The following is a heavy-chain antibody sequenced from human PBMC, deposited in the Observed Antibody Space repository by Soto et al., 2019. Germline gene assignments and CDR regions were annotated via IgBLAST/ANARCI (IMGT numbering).Heavy chain of an antibody. CDR3: ARSYDSGYDIDY. D-gene: IGHD5-12*01. J-gene: IGHJ4*02. CDR1: GFSLSTSGMC. V-gene: IGHV2-70*11. CDR2: IDWDDDK. Sequence: GSGPTLVNPTQTLTLTCTFSGFSLSTSGMCVSWIRQPPGKALEWLARIDWDDDKYYSTSLKTRLTISKDTSKNQVVLTMTNMDTVDTATYYCARSYDSGYDIDYWGQGTLVTVSS.